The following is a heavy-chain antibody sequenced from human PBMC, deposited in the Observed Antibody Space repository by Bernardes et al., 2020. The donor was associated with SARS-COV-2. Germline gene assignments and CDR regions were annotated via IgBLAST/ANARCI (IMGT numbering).Heavy chain of an antibody. J-gene: IGHJ4*02. D-gene: IGHD2-8*01. Sequence: GESLKISCKGSGYGFSSYWIGWVRQMPGKGLEWMGIIYPGDSDTRYSPSFQGQVIISADKSISTAYLQWSSLKAPDTAMYYCARLGYCTNGDCHTFDYWGQGTLVTVSS. CDR2: IYPGDSDT. V-gene: IGHV5-51*01. CDR1: GYGFSSYW. CDR3: ARLGYCTNGDCHTFDY.